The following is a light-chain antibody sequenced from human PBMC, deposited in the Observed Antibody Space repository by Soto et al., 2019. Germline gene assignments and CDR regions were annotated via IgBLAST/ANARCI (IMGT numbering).Light chain of an antibody. V-gene: IGKV1-5*01. CDR3: QQYDSYPNT. CDR1: QSIYEF. J-gene: IGKJ2*01. Sequence: DIQMTQSPSTLSASIGGSVTITCRASQSIYEFLAWYQQKPGKAPNLLVYDVFNLHNGAPSRFSGSGAGREFTLTVSNLQPDDSATYYCQQYDSYPNTFGQGTKLEIK. CDR2: DVF.